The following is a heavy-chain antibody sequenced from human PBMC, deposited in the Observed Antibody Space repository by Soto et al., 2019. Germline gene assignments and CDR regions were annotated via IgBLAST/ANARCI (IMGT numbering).Heavy chain of an antibody. CDR1: GFTFSSYA. D-gene: IGHD6-19*01. CDR3: AKDQVAVAGINYYYGMDV. CDR2: ISGSGGST. J-gene: IGHJ6*02. V-gene: IGHV3-23*01. Sequence: GGSLRLSCAASGFTFSSYAMSWVRQAPGKGLEWVSAISGSGGSTYYADSVKGRFTISRDNSKNTLYLQMNSLRAEDTAVYYCAKDQVAVAGINYYYGMDVWGQGTTVTVSS.